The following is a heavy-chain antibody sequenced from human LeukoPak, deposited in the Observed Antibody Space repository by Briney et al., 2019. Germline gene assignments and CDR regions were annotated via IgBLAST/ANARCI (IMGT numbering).Heavy chain of an antibody. Sequence: PGGSLRLSCAASGFTFSSYGMSWVRQAPGKGLEWVSAISGSGGSTFYADSVKGRFTSSRDNSKNTLYLQMNSLRAEDTAIYYCAKSSDYDILTGYPADYWGQGTLVTVSS. V-gene: IGHV3-23*01. J-gene: IGHJ4*02. CDR3: AKSSDYDILTGYPADY. CDR2: ISGSGGST. CDR1: GFTFSSYG. D-gene: IGHD3-9*01.